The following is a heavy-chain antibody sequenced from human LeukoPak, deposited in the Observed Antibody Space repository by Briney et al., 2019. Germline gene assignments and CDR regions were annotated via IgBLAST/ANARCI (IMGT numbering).Heavy chain of an antibody. D-gene: IGHD5-24*01. CDR2: IYDSGST. J-gene: IGHJ4*02. Sequence: SETLSLTCTVSGGSIRSSYYYWGWIRQPPGKGLEWIGSIYDSGSTYYNPSLKSRVTISVDTSKNQFSLKLSSVTAADTAVYYCARDRPGMATGGYFDYWGQGTLVTVSS. CDR3: ARDRPGMATGGYFDY. CDR1: GGSIRSSYYY. V-gene: IGHV4-39*02.